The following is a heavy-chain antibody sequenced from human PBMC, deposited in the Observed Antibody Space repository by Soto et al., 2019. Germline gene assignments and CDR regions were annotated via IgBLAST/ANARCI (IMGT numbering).Heavy chain of an antibody. CDR1: GFTFSSYS. Sequence: EVQLVESGGGLVQPGGSLRLSCAASGFTFSSYSMNWVRQAPGKGLEWVSYISSSSSTIYYADSVKGRFTISRDNAKNSLYLQMNSLRDEDTAVYYCAREGLLWFGEHLPIDYWGQGTLVTVSS. CDR3: AREGLLWFGEHLPIDY. CDR2: ISSSSSTI. J-gene: IGHJ4*02. V-gene: IGHV3-48*02. D-gene: IGHD3-10*01.